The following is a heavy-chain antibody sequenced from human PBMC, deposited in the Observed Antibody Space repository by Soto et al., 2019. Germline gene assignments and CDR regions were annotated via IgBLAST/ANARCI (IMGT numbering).Heavy chain of an antibody. CDR1: GFTFSNAW. CDR2: IKSKTDGGTT. D-gene: IGHD3-22*01. J-gene: IGHJ4*02. Sequence: GGSLRLSCAASGFTFSNAWMNWVRQAPGKGLEWVGRIKSKTDGGTTDYAAPVKGRFTISRDDSKNTLYLQMNSLKTEDTAVYYCTTQYYYDSSGYYLKPPYYFDYWGQGTLVTVSS. CDR3: TTQYYYDSSGYYLKPPYYFDY. V-gene: IGHV3-15*07.